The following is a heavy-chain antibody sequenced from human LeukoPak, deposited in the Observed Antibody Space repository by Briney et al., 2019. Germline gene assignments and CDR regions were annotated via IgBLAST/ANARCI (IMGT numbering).Heavy chain of an antibody. Sequence: SGPTLVNPTQTLTLTCAFSGFSLSTSGMCVNWIRQPPGKALEWLARIDWDDDKFYSTSLKTRLSIFKDTSKNQVVLTLTNVGPVDTATYYCVRFCRYVGLSHDYWSQGTLVTVSS. CDR1: GFSLSTSGMC. J-gene: IGHJ4*02. D-gene: IGHD3-16*02. V-gene: IGHV2-70*17. CDR3: VRFCRYVGLSHDY. CDR2: IDWDDDK.